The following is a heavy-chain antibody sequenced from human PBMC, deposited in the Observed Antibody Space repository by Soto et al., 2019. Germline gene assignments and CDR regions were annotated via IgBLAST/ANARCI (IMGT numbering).Heavy chain of an antibody. CDR3: ARDAPSYYYDSETNQLPSEY. CDR1: GFTFRAYG. Sequence: QVQLVESGGGVVQPGRSLRISCAASGFTFRAYGMHWVRQAPGKGLEWVELIWFDGSNVYYADSVKGRFTISRDNSNNTLFRQMNSLRSEDTAVYFCARDAPSYYYDSETNQLPSEYWGQGTLVTGSS. V-gene: IGHV3-33*01. CDR2: IWFDGSNV. J-gene: IGHJ4*02. D-gene: IGHD3-22*01.